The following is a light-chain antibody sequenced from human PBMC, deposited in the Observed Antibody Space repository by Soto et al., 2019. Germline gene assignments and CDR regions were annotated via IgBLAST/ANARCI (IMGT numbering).Light chain of an antibody. CDR2: DAS. V-gene: IGKV3-20*01. CDR3: QQYYSYLWT. J-gene: IGKJ1*01. CDR1: QSVSSNY. Sequence: EVGLAQSPGTLSLSKEERATLSCRASQSVSSNYLAWFQQKPGQAPGLLIYDASNRATVIPARFSGSGSGTEVSLTIISRQPDDFFAYYCQQYYSYLWTFGHGTKVDIK.